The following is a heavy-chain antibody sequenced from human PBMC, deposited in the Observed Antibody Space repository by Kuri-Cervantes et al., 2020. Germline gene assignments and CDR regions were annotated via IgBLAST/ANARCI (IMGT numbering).Heavy chain of an antibody. J-gene: IGHJ6*02. D-gene: IGHD3-10*01. CDR2: ISSSSSTI. Sequence: GGSLRLSCAASGFTFSSYSMNWVRQAPGKGLEWVSYISSSSSTIYYADSVKGRFTISRDNAKNSLYLRMNSLRDEDTAVYYCARDPDKLLWFGELLYPTYYYYGMDVWGQGTTVTVSS. CDR1: GFTFSSYS. CDR3: ARDPDKLLWFGELLYPTYYYYGMDV. V-gene: IGHV3-48*02.